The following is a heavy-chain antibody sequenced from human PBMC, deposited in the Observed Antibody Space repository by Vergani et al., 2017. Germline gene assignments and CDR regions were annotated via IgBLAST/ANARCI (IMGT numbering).Heavy chain of an antibody. CDR2: IYYSGST. V-gene: IGHV4-59*01. D-gene: IGHD3-3*01. CDR3: ARSQYDFWSGLHSYFDY. Sequence: QVQLQESGPGLVKPSETLSLTCTVSGGSISSYYWSWIRQPPGKGLEWIGYIYYSGSTNYNPSLKSRVTISVDTSKNQFSLKLSSVTAAETAVYYCARSQYDFWSGLHSYFDYWGQGTLVTVSS. CDR1: GGSISSYY. J-gene: IGHJ4*02.